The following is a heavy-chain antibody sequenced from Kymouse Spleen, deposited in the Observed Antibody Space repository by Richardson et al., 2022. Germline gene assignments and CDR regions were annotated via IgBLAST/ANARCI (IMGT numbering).Heavy chain of an antibody. CDR3: ARILLWFGELFGAFDI. CDR2: IYYSGST. J-gene: IGHJ3*02. Sequence: QLQLQESGPGLVKPSETLSLTCTVSGGSISSSSYYWGWIRQPPGKGLEWIGSIYYSGSTYYNPSLKSRVTISVDTSKNQFSLKLSSVTAADTAVYYCARILLWFGELFGAFDIWGQGTMVTVSS. CDR1: GGSISSSSYY. V-gene: IGHV4-39*01. D-gene: IGHD3-10*01.